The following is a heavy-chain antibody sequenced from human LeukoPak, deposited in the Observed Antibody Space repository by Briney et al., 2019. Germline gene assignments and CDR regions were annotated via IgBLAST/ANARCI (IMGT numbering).Heavy chain of an antibody. V-gene: IGHV3-15*01. J-gene: IGHJ4*02. CDR2: IKSKTDGGTT. CDR1: GFTFSNAW. CDR3: TTDPVLRFLESSDWGY. Sequence: GGSLRLSCAASGFTFSNAWMSWVRQAPGKGLEWVGRIKSKTDGGTTDYAAPAKGRFTISRDDSKNTLYLQMNSLKTEDTAVYYCTTDPVLRFLESSDWGYWGQGTLVTVSS. D-gene: IGHD3-3*01.